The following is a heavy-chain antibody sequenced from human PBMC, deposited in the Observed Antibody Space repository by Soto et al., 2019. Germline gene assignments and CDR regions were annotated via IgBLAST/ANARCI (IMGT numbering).Heavy chain of an antibody. CDR3: VSAYSSSRYNWLDP. V-gene: IGHV3-74*01. D-gene: IGHD6-13*01. CDR1: GFTFSTYW. Sequence: EVQLVESGGGLVQPGGSMRLSCAASGFTFSTYWMHWVRQAPGKGLVWVSRIPSDGSRTSYADSVRDRFTISRDNAKNTLYLHMSSLRDEDTAVYYCVSAYSSSRYNWLDPWGQGTRVTVSS. J-gene: IGHJ5*02. CDR2: IPSDGSRT.